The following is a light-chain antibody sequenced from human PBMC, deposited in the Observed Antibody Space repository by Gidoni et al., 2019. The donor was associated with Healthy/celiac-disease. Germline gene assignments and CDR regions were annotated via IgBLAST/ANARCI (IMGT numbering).Light chain of an antibody. J-gene: IGLJ2*01. CDR1: SSDVGGYNY. CDR2: DVS. V-gene: IGLV2-14*03. Sequence: QSALTQPASVSGSPGQSITISCTGTSSDVGGYNYVSWYQQHPGNAPKLRIYDVSNRPSGVSNRFSGSKSGNTASLTISGLQAEDEADYYCSSYTSSSTLVVFGGGTKLTVL. CDR3: SSYTSSSTLVV.